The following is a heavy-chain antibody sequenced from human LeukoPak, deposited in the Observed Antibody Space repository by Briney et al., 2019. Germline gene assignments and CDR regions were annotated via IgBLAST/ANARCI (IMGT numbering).Heavy chain of an antibody. CDR2: ISYDGSNK. D-gene: IGHD3-10*01. CDR3: AKDMTHYYGSGSYYNAHYYYGMDV. CDR1: GFTFSSYG. J-gene: IGHJ6*02. Sequence: GGSLRLSCAASGFTFSSYGMHWVRQAPGKGLEWVAVISYDGSNKYYADSVKGRFTISRDNSKNTLYLQMNSLRAEDTAVYYCAKDMTHYYGSGSYYNAHYYYGMDVWGQGTTVTVSS. V-gene: IGHV3-30*18.